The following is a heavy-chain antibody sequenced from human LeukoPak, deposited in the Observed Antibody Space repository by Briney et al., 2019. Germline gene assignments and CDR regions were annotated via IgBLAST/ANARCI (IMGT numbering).Heavy chain of an antibody. D-gene: IGHD3-10*01. CDR2: IRYDGSNK. Sequence: GGSLRLSCAASGFTLSSYGMHWVRQAPGEGLGWVAFIRYDGSNKFYADSVKGRFTISRDNSKNTLYLQMNSLRAEDTAVYYCAGRGTMVRGVFDPWGQGTLVTVSS. V-gene: IGHV3-30*02. J-gene: IGHJ5*02. CDR1: GFTLSSYG. CDR3: AGRGTMVRGVFDP.